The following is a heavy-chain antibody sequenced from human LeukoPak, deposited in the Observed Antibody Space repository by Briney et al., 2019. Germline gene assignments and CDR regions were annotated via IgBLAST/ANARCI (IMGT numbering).Heavy chain of an antibody. CDR3: ARDRLMGTFLYFEY. Sequence: GGSLSLTCAASGFTFSSYPISWVRQPPATGLERVSASSGSGGRTYYANSVQGRLTISRDNSNNNQFLQKNNLRAEAAAVYYFARDRLMGTFLYFEYWGQGTLVTVSS. D-gene: IGHD3-16*01. CDR2: SSGSGGRT. V-gene: IGHV3-23*01. CDR1: GFTFSSYP. J-gene: IGHJ4*02.